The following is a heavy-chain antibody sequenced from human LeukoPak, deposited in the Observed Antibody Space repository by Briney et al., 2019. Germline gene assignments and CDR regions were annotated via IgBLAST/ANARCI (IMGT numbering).Heavy chain of an antibody. CDR1: GFTFSSYS. V-gene: IGHV3-21*01. J-gene: IGHJ4*02. Sequence: GGSLRLSCAASGFTFSSYSINWVRQAPGKGLEWVSSISSSSSYIYYADSVKGRFTISRDNAKNSLYLQMNSLRAEDTAVYYCARDRSYYDSSSEIHWGQGTLVTVSS. CDR3: ARDRSYYDSSSEIH. CDR2: ISSSSSYI. D-gene: IGHD3-22*01.